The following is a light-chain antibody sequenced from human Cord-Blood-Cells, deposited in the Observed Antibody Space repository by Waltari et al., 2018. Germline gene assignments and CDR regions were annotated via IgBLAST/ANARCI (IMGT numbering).Light chain of an antibody. CDR3: SSYTSSSTWV. J-gene: IGLJ3*02. CDR2: DVS. Sequence: QSALTQPASVSGSPGQSITISCTGTSGDVGGYNYVSWYQQHPGNAPKLMIYDVSNRPSGVSNRFSGSKSGNTASLTISGLQAEDEADYYCSSYTSSSTWVFGGGTKLTVL. CDR1: SGDVGGYNY. V-gene: IGLV2-14*01.